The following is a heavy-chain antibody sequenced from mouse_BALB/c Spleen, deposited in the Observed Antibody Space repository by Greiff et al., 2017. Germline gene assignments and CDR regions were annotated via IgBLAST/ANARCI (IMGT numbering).Heavy chain of an antibody. D-gene: IGHD2-10*01. Sequence: QVQLQQSGAELARPGASVKMSCKASGYTFTSYTMHWVKQRPGQGLEWIGYINPSSGYTNYNQKFKDKATLTADKSSSTAYMQLSSLTSEDSAVYYCARPYYGNYAYAMDYWGQGTSVTVSS. CDR1: GYTFTSYT. CDR3: ARPYYGNYAYAMDY. J-gene: IGHJ4*01. V-gene: IGHV1-4*01. CDR2: INPSSGYT.